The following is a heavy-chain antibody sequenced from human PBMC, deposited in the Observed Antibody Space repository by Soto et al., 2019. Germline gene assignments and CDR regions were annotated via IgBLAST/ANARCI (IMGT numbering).Heavy chain of an antibody. CDR1: GFTFSSFG. D-gene: IGHD5-12*01. CDR2: ASYDGSYK. V-gene: IGHV3-30*18. J-gene: IGHJ4*02. Sequence: QVPLVESGGGVVQPGRSLRLSCAASGFTFSSFGMHWVRQAPGKGLEWVAVASYDGSYKYYADSVKGRFTISRDNSXHSLYLQMNSLRAADTAVYYCAKDRSVVATTPDFDYWGQGTLVTVSS. CDR3: AKDRSVVATTPDFDY.